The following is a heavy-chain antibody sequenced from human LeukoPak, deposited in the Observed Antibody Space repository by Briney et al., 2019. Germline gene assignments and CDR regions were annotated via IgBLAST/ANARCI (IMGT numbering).Heavy chain of an antibody. J-gene: IGHJ4*02. D-gene: IGHD3-3*01. CDR1: GYTFTGYY. CDR3: ARSGSGYFTTYDY. CDR2: INPNSGGT. V-gene: IGHV1-2*02. Sequence: ASVKVSCKASGYTFTGYYMHWVRQAPGQGLEWMGWINPNSGGTNYAQKFQGRVTMTRDTSISTAYMELSRLSSDDTAVYYCARSGSGYFTTYDYWGQGTLVTVSS.